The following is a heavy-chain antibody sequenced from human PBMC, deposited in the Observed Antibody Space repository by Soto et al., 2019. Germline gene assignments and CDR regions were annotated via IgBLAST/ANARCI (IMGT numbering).Heavy chain of an antibody. J-gene: IGHJ4*02. CDR1: GFTFSSYW. CDR3: ARVSSRYYYDSSGSRGY. Sequence: PGGSLRLSCAASGFTFSSYWMHWVRQAPGKGLVWVSRINSDGSSTSYADSVKGRFTISRDNAKNTLYLQMNSLRAEDTAVYYCARVSSRYYYDSSGSRGYWGQGT. D-gene: IGHD3-22*01. V-gene: IGHV3-74*01. CDR2: INSDGSST.